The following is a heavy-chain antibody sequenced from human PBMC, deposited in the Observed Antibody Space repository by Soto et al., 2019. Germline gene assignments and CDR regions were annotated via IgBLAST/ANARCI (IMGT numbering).Heavy chain of an antibody. D-gene: IGHD5-12*01. CDR2: ISGSGGST. J-gene: IGHJ4*02. Sequence: KVLEWVSAISGSGGSTYYADSVKGRFTISRDNSKNTLYLQMNSLRAEDTAVYYCAKCGWTRRHPLCRHCFGIWGEPPLVSV. CDR3: AKCGWTRRHPLCRHCFGI. V-gene: IGHV3-23*01.